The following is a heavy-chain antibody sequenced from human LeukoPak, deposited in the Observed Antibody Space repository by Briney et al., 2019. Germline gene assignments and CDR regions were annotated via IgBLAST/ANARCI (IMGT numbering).Heavy chain of an antibody. CDR1: GYSFTGYY. D-gene: IGHD2-2*01. J-gene: IGHJ5*02. CDR3: ARVYCSSTSCYWFDP. CDR2: INPNSGGT. Sequence: ASVKVSCKASGYSFTGYYMHWVRQAPGQGLEWMGWINPNSGGTNYAQKFQGRVTITRDTSISTAYMELSRLRSDDTAVYYCARVYCSSTSCYWFDPWGQGTPVTVSS. V-gene: IGHV1-2*02.